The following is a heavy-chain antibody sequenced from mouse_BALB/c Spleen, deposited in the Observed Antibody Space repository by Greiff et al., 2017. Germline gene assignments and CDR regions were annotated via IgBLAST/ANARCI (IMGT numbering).Heavy chain of an antibody. CDR1: GYTFSSYW. D-gene: IGHD2-4*01. V-gene: IGHV1-9*01. CDR2: ILPGSGST. J-gene: IGHJ3*01. CDR3: ARPCTMITTPFAY. Sequence: QVQLQQSGAELMKPGASVKISCKATGYTFSSYWIEWVKQRPGHGLEWIGEILPGSGSTNYNEKFKGKATFTADTSSNTAYMQLSSLTSEDSAVYYCARPCTMITTPFAYWGQGTLVTVSA.